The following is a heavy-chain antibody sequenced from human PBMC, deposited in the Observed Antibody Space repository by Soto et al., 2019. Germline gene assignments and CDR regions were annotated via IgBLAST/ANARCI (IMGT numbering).Heavy chain of an antibody. V-gene: IGHV5-10-1*01. CDR1: GYSFTSYW. J-gene: IGHJ4*02. CDR3: ARHSVRDYYDSSGNWNY. Sequence: LKISCKGSGYSFTSYWISWVRQMPGKGLEWMGRIDPSDSYTNYSPSFQGHVTISADKSISTAYLQWSSLKASDTAMYYCARHSVRDYYDSSGNWNYWGQGTLVTVSS. CDR2: IDPSDSYT. D-gene: IGHD3-22*01.